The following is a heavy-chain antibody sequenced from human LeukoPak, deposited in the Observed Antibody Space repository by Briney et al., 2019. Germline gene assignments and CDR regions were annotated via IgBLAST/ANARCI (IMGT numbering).Heavy chain of an antibody. J-gene: IGHJ4*02. CDR3: ARASPYYDILTGYRAFDY. D-gene: IGHD3-9*01. CDR2: IKQDGSEK. V-gene: IGHV3-7*01. CDR1: GFTFSSYW. Sequence: PGGSLRLSCAASGFTFSSYWMSWVRQAPGKGLEWVANIKQDGSEKYYVDSVKGRFTISRDNAKNSLYLQMNSLRAEDTAVYYRARASPYYDILTGYRAFDYWGQGTLVTVSS.